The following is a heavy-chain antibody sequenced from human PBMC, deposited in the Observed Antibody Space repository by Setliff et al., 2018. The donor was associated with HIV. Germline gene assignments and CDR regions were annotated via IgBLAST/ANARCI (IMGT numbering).Heavy chain of an antibody. D-gene: IGHD3-3*01. CDR3: AIVKPYYDFWSGSHIGGYFQH. CDR1: GYTLTKLS. Sequence: ASVKVSCKVSGYTLTKLSMHWVRQAPGKGLEWMGGFDPEEGETIYAQKFQGRVTMTEDTSTDTAYMELSSLRSEDTAMYYCAIVKPYYDFWSGSHIGGYFQHWGQGTLVT. J-gene: IGHJ1*01. CDR2: FDPEEGET. V-gene: IGHV1-24*01.